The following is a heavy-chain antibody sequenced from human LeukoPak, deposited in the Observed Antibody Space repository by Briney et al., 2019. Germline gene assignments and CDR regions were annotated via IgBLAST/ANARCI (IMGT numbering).Heavy chain of an antibody. V-gene: IGHV4-59*08. J-gene: IGHJ6*02. D-gene: IGHD6-13*01. CDR2: IYYSGNT. CDR1: GGSMTSYY. Sequence: SETLSLTCTVSGGSMTSYYWSWIRQPPGKGLEWIGYIYYSGNTNYNPSLKSRFTISVDTSKNQFSLRLTSVTAADTALYYCARLARVAAAGSYSYHSLDVWGQGTTVTVSS. CDR3: ARLARVAAAGSYSYHSLDV.